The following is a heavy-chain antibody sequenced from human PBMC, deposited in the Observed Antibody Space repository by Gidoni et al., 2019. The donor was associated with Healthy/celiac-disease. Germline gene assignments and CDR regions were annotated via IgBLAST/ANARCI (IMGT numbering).Heavy chain of an antibody. D-gene: IGHD3-10*01. J-gene: IGHJ4*02. CDR1: GFTFRDHY. Sequence: QVQLVESGGGLVKPGGSLRLLWSASGFTFRDHYMSWIRQAPGKGLEWVSYISSSGSTIYYADSVKGRLTISRDNAKNSLYLQMNSLRAEDTAVYYCARGGVEVTPIYDFDYWGQGTLVTVSA. CDR3: ARGGVEVTPIYDFDY. CDR2: ISSSGSTI. V-gene: IGHV3-11*01.